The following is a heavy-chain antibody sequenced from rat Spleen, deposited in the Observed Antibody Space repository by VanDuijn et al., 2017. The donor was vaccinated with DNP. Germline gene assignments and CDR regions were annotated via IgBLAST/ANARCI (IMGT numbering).Heavy chain of an antibody. D-gene: IGHD4-6*01. Sequence: EVQLVESGGGLVQPGRSLKLSCAASGFIFSYYDMAWVRQAPTKGLEWVASISTGGDDTYYRDSVKGRFTISRDNANNTQSLQMDSLRSDDTATYYCATDWATDAWGQGTSVTVSS. J-gene: IGHJ4*01. CDR2: ISTGGDDT. CDR3: ATDWATDA. CDR1: GFIFSYYD. V-gene: IGHV5S13*01.